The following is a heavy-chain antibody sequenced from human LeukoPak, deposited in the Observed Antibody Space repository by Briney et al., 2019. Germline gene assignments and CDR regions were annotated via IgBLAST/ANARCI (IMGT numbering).Heavy chain of an antibody. CDR3: ATLTNYYDSSGYSDY. J-gene: IGHJ4*02. D-gene: IGHD3-22*01. CDR1: GCSITSGYY. CDR2: LYHSGST. Sequence: PSETLSLTCTVSGCSITSGYYWGWIRQPPGKGLEWIGSLYHSGSTFYNPSLKSRITISVDTSKNQFSLKLSSVTAADTAVYYCATLTNYYDSSGYSDYWGQGTLVTVSS. V-gene: IGHV4-38-2*02.